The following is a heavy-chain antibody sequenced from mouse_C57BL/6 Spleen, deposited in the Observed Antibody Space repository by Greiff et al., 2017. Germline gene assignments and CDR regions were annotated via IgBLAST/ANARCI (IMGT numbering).Heavy chain of an antibody. D-gene: IGHD3-3*01. Sequence: EVKVVESGGGLVQPGGSLSLSCAASGFTFTDYYMSWVRQPPGKALEWLGFIRNKANGYTTEYSASVKGRFTISRDNSQSILYLQMNALRAEDSATYYCARYIGGRRYFDYWGQGTTLTVSS. CDR3: ARYIGGRRYFDY. V-gene: IGHV7-3*01. CDR2: IRNKANGYTT. CDR1: GFTFTDYY. J-gene: IGHJ2*01.